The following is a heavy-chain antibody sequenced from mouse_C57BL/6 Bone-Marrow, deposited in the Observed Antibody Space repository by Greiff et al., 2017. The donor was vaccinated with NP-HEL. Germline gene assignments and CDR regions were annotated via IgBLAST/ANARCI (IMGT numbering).Heavy chain of an antibody. CDR3: ARDARSNHNAMDY. D-gene: IGHD2-5*01. CDR1: GFTFSDFY. CDR2: SRNKANDYTT. J-gene: IGHJ4*01. Sequence: EVNVVESGGGLVQSGRSLRLSCATSGFTFSDFYMEWVRQAPGKGLEWIAASRNKANDYTTEYSASVKGRFIVSRDTSQSILYLQMNALRAEDTAIYYCARDARSNHNAMDYWGQGTSVTVSS. V-gene: IGHV7-1*01.